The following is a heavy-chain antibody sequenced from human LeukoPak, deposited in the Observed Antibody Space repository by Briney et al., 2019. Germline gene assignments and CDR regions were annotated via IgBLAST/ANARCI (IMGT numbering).Heavy chain of an antibody. CDR2: INHSGST. CDR3: ARVRGQQLVLL. Sequence: SETLSLTCAVYGGSFSGYYWSWIRQPPGKGLEWIGEINHSGSTNYNPSLKSRVTISVDTSKNQFSLKLTSVTAADTAVYYCARVRGQQLVLLWGQGTLVTVSS. CDR1: GGSFSGYY. J-gene: IGHJ4*02. D-gene: IGHD6-13*01. V-gene: IGHV4-34*01.